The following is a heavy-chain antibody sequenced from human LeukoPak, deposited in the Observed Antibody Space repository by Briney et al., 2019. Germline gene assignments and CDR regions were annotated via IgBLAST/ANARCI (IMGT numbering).Heavy chain of an antibody. CDR2: ISGSGGNT. CDR1: GFTFSSYA. V-gene: IGHV3-23*01. Sequence: SGGSLRLSCAASGFTFSSYAMSWVRQAPGKGLEWVSAISGSGGNTYYADSVKGRFTISRDNSKNTLYLQMNSLRAEDTAVYYCAKDTTTVTTHGGDYWGQGTLVTVSS. D-gene: IGHD4-17*01. J-gene: IGHJ4*02. CDR3: AKDTTTVTTHGGDY.